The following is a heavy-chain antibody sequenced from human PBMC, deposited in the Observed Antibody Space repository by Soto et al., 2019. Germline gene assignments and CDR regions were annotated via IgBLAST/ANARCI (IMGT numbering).Heavy chain of an antibody. V-gene: IGHV4-39*01. CDR3: AKVTYYDFWSGYFRGDYYGMDV. CDR2: IYYSGST. J-gene: IGHJ6*02. CDR1: YASIGSISCY. D-gene: IGHD3-3*01. Sequence: TLSPDCTVIYASIGSISCYWAWISQPPGKGLEWIGSIYYSGSTSYNPSLKSRVTISVDTSKNQFSLKLSSVTAADTAVYYCAKVTYYDFWSGYFRGDYYGMDVWGQGTTVT.